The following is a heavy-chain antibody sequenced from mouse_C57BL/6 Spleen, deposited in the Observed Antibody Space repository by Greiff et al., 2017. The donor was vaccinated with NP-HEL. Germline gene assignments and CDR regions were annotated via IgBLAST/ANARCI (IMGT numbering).Heavy chain of an antibody. CDR1: GYTFTSYW. V-gene: IGHV1-69*01. CDR3: AFTTAVEGFAY. Sequence: VQLQQPGAELVMPGASVKLSCKASGYTFTSYWMHWVKQRPGQGLEWIGEIDPSDSYTNYNQKFKGKSTLTVDKSSSTAYMQLSSLTSEDSAVYYCAFTTAVEGFAYWGQGTLVTVSA. D-gene: IGHD1-2*01. CDR2: IDPSDSYT. J-gene: IGHJ3*01.